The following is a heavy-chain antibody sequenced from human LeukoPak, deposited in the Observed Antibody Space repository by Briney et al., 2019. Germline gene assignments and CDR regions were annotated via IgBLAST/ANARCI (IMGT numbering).Heavy chain of an antibody. D-gene: IGHD6-19*01. Sequence: GGSLRLSCAASGFTFSSCAMSWVRQAPGKGLEWVANIKEDGSEKYYEDSVKGRFTISRDNAKNSLYLQMNSLRAEDTAVYYCAREWLAFDYWGQGTLVTVSS. V-gene: IGHV3-7*01. CDR2: IKEDGSEK. J-gene: IGHJ4*02. CDR3: AREWLAFDY. CDR1: GFTFSSCA.